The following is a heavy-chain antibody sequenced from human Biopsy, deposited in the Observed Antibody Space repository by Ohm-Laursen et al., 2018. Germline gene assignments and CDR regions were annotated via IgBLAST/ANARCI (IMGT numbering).Heavy chain of an antibody. CDR2: IIPILHVP. CDR1: GGTPITYA. Sequence: ASVKVSCKASGGTPITYAISWVRQAPGQGLEWLGRIIPILHVPTYAQSFQDRVTVAADTSTSTATMELRSLRSDDTAVYYCATKLTGYFHHWGQGTLVIVSS. J-gene: IGHJ1*01. V-gene: IGHV1-69*04. CDR3: ATKLTGYFHH. D-gene: IGHD3-9*01.